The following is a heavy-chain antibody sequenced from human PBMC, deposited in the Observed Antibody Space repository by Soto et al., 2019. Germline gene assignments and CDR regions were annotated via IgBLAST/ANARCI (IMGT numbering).Heavy chain of an antibody. V-gene: IGHV3-7*01. J-gene: IGHJ6*02. D-gene: IGHD6-13*01. CDR1: GFTFSSNW. CDR3: AREEGAADLHSGRKMAV. Sequence: GGSLRLSCAASGFTFSSNWMSWVRQAPGIGLEWVANIKQDGSEKYYVDSVRGRFTISRDNAKNSLYLQMNSLRAEDTAVYYCAREEGAADLHSGRKMAVWGQGTTVTVSS. CDR2: IKQDGSEK.